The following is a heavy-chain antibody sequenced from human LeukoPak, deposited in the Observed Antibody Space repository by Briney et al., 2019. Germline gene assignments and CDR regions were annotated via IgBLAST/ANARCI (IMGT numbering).Heavy chain of an antibody. Sequence: PSETLSLTCTVSGGSINNYYWSWIGQPAGKGLEWIGRIYTSGSTNYNPSLKSRVTMSVDTSKNQFSLNLNSVAAADTAVYYCARGISSTWYPYFDYWGRGTLVTVSS. CDR1: GGSINNYY. CDR3: ARGISSTWYPYFDY. J-gene: IGHJ4*02. CDR2: IYTSGST. V-gene: IGHV4-4*07. D-gene: IGHD6-13*01.